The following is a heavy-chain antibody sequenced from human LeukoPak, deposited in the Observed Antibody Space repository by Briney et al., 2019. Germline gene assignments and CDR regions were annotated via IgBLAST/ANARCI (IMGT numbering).Heavy chain of an antibody. V-gene: IGHV1-2*02. D-gene: IGHD3-22*01. J-gene: IGHJ4*02. Sequence: ASVKVSCKASGYTFIGYYLHWVRQAPGQGLEWMGWINPNSGGTNYAQKFQGRVTMTRDTSISTAYMELSRLRSDDTAVYYCARHYYDSSGYYQIDYWGQGTLVTVSS. CDR3: ARHYYDSSGYYQIDY. CDR2: INPNSGGT. CDR1: GYTFIGYY.